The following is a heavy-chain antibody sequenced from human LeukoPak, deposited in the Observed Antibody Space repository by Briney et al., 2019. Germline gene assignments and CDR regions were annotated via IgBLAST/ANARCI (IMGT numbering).Heavy chain of an antibody. D-gene: IGHD6-13*01. CDR3: AREVPGGSSWFDY. J-gene: IGHJ4*02. CDR2: INLDGSAD. V-gene: IGHV3-7*01. CDR1: GFTFSSYA. Sequence: PGGSLRLSCAASGFTFSSYAMSWVRQAPGKGLEWVANINLDGSADSYVASVKGRFTISRDNAKNSLYLQMNSLRAEDTAVYYCAREVPGGSSWFDYWGQGTLVTVSS.